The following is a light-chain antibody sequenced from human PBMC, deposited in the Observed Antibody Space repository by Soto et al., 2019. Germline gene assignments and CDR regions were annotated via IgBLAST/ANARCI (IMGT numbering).Light chain of an antibody. CDR1: QGIDSS. CDR2: AAS. CDR3: QHYETFSRT. V-gene: IGKV1-5*01. J-gene: IGKJ1*01. Sequence: DIQMTQFPSTLSASVGARATITGRASQGIDSSLAWFQQRPGKAPKLLIFAASGLESGVPSTFSGSGSGTDFTLTISSVQPEDFATYYCQHYETFSRTFGQGTKVDIK.